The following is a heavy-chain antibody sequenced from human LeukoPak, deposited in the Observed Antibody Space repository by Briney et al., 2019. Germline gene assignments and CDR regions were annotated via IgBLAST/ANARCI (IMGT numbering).Heavy chain of an antibody. CDR3: ARASPVYGYYYMDV. CDR1: GYTFTGYY. V-gene: IGHV1-2*02. J-gene: IGHJ6*03. CDR2: INPNSGGT. D-gene: IGHD6-13*01. Sequence: ASVKVSCKASGYTFTGYYIHWVRQAPGQGLEWMGWINPNSGGTNYAQKFQGRVTMTRDTSISTAYMELSRLRSDDTAVYYCARASPVYGYYYMDVWGKGTTVTVSS.